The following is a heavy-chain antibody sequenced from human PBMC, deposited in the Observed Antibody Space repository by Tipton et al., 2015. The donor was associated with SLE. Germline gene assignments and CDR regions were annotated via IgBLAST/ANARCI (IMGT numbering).Heavy chain of an antibody. CDR3: ARDDGGAFDI. J-gene: IGHJ3*02. V-gene: IGHV4-59*04. Sequence: TLSLTCPVSDGSLSSHSWTWIRQPPGKGLEWIGKIYYSWITYYNPSLKSRVTISVDTSKNQFSLKLSSVTAADTAVYYCARDDGGAFDIWGQGTMVTVSS. CDR2: IYYSWIT. CDR1: DGSLSSHS. D-gene: IGHD5-24*01.